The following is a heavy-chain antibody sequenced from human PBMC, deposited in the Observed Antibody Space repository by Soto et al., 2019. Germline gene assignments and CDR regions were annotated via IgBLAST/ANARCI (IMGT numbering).Heavy chain of an antibody. CDR1: GGTFSTYT. D-gene: IGHD6-13*01. Sequence: QVPLVQSGAEVKKPGSSVKVSCKASGGTFSTYTVVWVRQAPGQGLEWMGRILPMFDITNNAQRFQGTVTMTADKSTSTAYLELPSLRSEDTAVYYCSLGSWSAETFDIWGRGTMVTVSS. CDR3: SLGSWSAETFDI. CDR2: ILPMFDIT. J-gene: IGHJ3*02. V-gene: IGHV1-69*02.